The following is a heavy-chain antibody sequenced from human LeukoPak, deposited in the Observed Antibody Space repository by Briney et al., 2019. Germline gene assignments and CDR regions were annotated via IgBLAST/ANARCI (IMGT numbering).Heavy chain of an antibody. CDR1: GGTFSSYA. Sequence: SVKVSCKASGGTFSSYAISWVRQAPGQGLEWMGGIIPIFGTANYAQKFQGRVAITADESTSTAYMELSSLRSEDTAVYYCASIEYYDILTGYSRPYYYYGMDVWGQGTTVTVSS. V-gene: IGHV1-69*01. J-gene: IGHJ6*02. D-gene: IGHD3-9*01. CDR3: ASIEYYDILTGYSRPYYYYGMDV. CDR2: IIPIFGTA.